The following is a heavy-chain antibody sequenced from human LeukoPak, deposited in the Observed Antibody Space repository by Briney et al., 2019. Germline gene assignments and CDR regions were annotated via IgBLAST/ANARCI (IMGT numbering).Heavy chain of an antibody. D-gene: IGHD2-15*01. CDR1: GFTFSNAW. J-gene: IGHJ4*02. CDR2: IKSKTDGGTT. Sequence: GGSLRLSCAASGFTFSNAWMSWVRQAPGKGLEWVGRIKSKTDGGTTDYAAPVKGRFTISRDDSKNTLYLQMNSLKTEDTAVYYCTTADCSGGSCYSESPYWGQGTLVTVSS. V-gene: IGHV3-15*01. CDR3: TTADCSGGSCYSESPY.